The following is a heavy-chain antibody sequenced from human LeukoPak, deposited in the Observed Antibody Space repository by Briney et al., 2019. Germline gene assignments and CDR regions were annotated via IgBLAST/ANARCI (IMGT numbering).Heavy chain of an antibody. D-gene: IGHD3-3*01. CDR1: GGTFSSYA. J-gene: IGHJ4*02. Sequence: GASVKVSCKASGGTFSSYAISWVRQAPGQGLEWMGGIIPIFGTANYAQKFQGRVTITADESTSTAYMELSSLRSDDTAVYYCASTRGRFLEWLSPFDYWGQGTLVTVSS. CDR2: IIPIFGTA. CDR3: ASTRGRFLEWLSPFDY. V-gene: IGHV1-69*13.